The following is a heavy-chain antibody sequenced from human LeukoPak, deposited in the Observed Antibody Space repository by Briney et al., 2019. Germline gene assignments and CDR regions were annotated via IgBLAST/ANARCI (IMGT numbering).Heavy chain of an antibody. CDR1: GFTFSSYA. Sequence: PGGSPRLSCAASGFTFSSYAMSWVRQAPGKGLEWVSGFSVNSNSAYYADSVKGRFTLSRDNPKNTLYLQMNSLRAEDTALYYCAKGVTSSVTPAYDFWGQGTLVTVSS. CDR2: FSVNSNSA. J-gene: IGHJ4*02. CDR3: AKGVTSSVTPAYDF. D-gene: IGHD4-17*01. V-gene: IGHV3-23*01.